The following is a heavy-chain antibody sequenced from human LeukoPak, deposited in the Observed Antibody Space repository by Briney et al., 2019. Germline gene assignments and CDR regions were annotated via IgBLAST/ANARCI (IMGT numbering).Heavy chain of an antibody. CDR3: ARDSASGSYLDY. CDR2: ISYDGSNK. D-gene: IGHD3-10*01. CDR1: GFTFSSYA. J-gene: IGHJ4*02. V-gene: IGHV3-30-3*01. Sequence: GGSLRLSCAASGFTFSSYAMHWVRQAPGKGLEWVAVISYDGSNKYYADSVKGRFTISRDNSKNTLYLQMNSLRAEDTAVYYCARDSASGSYLDYWGQGTLVTVSS.